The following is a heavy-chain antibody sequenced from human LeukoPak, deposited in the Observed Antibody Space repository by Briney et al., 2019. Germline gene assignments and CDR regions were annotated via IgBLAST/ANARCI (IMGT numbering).Heavy chain of an antibody. CDR3: ARDPYSGNYGPYYYYYMDV. V-gene: IGHV3-48*01. CDR1: GFTFSSFS. D-gene: IGHD1-26*01. CDR2: ISSTSSTI. Sequence: PGGSLRLSCAASGFTFSSFSMNWVRQTPGKGLEWVSYISSTSSTIYYADSVKGRFTISRDNAKNSLYLQMNGLRPEDTAVYYCARDPYSGNYGPYYYYYMDVWGKGTTVTISS. J-gene: IGHJ6*03.